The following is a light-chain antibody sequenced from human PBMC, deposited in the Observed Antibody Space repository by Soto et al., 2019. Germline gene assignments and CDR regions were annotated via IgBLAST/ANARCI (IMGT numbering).Light chain of an antibody. CDR1: QGVLYTSNNKNY. J-gene: IGKJ2*01. Sequence: DIVMTQSPDSLSVSLGERATINCKSGQGVLYTSNNKNYLAWYQQKPGQPPKLLIYWASTRESGVPDRFSGSGSGADFTLTINSLQAEDVAVYFCHQYYRTPYTFGQGTKLEIK. CDR3: HQYYRTPYT. CDR2: WAS. V-gene: IGKV4-1*01.